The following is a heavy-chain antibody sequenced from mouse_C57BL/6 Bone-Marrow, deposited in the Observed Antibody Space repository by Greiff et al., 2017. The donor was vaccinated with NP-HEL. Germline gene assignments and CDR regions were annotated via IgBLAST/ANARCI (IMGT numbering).Heavy chain of an antibody. J-gene: IGHJ1*03. CDR1: GYTFTSYW. CDR2: IHPNSGST. V-gene: IGHV1-64*01. CDR3: ARRDYGSSYWYFDV. Sequence: QVQLQQPGAELVKPGASVKLSCKASGYTFTSYWMHWVKPRPGQGLEWIGMIHPNSGSTNYNEKFKSKATLTVDKSSSTAYMQLSSLTSEDSAVYYCARRDYGSSYWYFDVWGTGTTVTVSS. D-gene: IGHD1-1*01.